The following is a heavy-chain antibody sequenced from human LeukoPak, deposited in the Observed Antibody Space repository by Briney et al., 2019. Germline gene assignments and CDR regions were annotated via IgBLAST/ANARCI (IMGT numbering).Heavy chain of an antibody. D-gene: IGHD3-3*01. CDR2: IPQSGSP. J-gene: IGHJ3*02. CDR1: GGSLRLYY. V-gene: IGHV4-34*01. CDR3: ASRSWCHDFWSGYYSDDALDI. Sequence: PAETLSLLRAVCGGSLRLYYWRWMLQPPGKGLEGVGEIPQSGSPKLNPYLKSRVTISVDTAKNKCSRKLSSVTAADTAVYYCASRSWCHDFWSGYYSDDALDILGQGTMVTDSS.